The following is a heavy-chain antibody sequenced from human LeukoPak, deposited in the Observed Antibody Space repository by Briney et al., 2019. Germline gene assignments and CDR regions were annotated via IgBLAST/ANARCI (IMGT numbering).Heavy chain of an antibody. Sequence: GGSLRLSCAASGFTFSSYSMNWVRQAPGKGLEWVSSSSSSSSYIYYADSVKGRFTISRDNAKNSLYLQMNSLRAEDTAVYYCARDLTYYGMDVWGQGTTVTVSS. CDR1: GFTFSSYS. V-gene: IGHV3-21*01. CDR2: SSSSSSYI. J-gene: IGHJ6*02. D-gene: IGHD4/OR15-4a*01. CDR3: ARDLTYYGMDV.